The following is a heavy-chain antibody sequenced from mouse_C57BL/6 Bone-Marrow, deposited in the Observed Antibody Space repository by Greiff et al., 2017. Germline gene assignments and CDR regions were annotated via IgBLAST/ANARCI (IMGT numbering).Heavy chain of an antibody. V-gene: IGHV2-9-1*01. Sequence: VKLKESGPGLVAPSQSLSITCTVSGFSLTSYAISWVRQPPGKGLEWLGVIWTGGGTNYNSALKSRLSISKDNSKSQVFLKMNSLQTDDTARYYCARKGDYDYDVLYYYAMDYWGQGTSVTVSA. J-gene: IGHJ4*01. CDR2: IWTGGGT. CDR3: ARKGDYDYDVLYYYAMDY. D-gene: IGHD2-4*01. CDR1: GFSLTSYA.